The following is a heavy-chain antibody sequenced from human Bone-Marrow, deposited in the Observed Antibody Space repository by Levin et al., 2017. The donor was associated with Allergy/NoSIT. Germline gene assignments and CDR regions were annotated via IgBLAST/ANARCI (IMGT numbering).Heavy chain of an antibody. CDR3: ARDLLLHCAGGGCYYFDY. CDR2: INSSGGST. V-gene: IGHV1-46*01. J-gene: IGHJ4*02. D-gene: IGHD2-8*02. CDR1: GYTFINHY. Sequence: ASVKVSCKASGYTFINHYMRWLRQAPGQGPEWMGIINSSGGSTNYAQKFQGRVTMTRDTSTSTVYMELSSLSSEDTAVYYCARDLLLHCAGGGCYYFDYWGQGTLVTVSS.